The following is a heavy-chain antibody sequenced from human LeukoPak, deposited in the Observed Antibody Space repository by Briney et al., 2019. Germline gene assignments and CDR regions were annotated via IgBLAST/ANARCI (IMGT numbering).Heavy chain of an antibody. CDR2: IYHTGST. CDR1: DYSISSGYY. Sequence: PSETLSLTCAVSDYSISSGYYWGWIRQPPGKGLEWIGYIYHTGSTNYNPSLKSRLTMSVDMSKSQFSLKLRSVTAADTAVYYCARGGGYEVPRVFDFWGQGILVAVSS. CDR3: ARGGGYEVPRVFDF. J-gene: IGHJ4*02. V-gene: IGHV4-38-2*01. D-gene: IGHD5-12*01.